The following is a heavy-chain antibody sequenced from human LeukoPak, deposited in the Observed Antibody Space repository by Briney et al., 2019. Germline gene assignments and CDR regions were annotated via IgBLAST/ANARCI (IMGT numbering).Heavy chain of an antibody. CDR2: ISGSGGRT. V-gene: IGHV3-23*01. CDR3: ARGGAVAGTKDY. Sequence: TGGSLRLSCAASGFTFSNYAMSWVRQAPGKGLEWVSVISGSGGRTYYADSVKGRFTISRDNSKNTLYLQMNSLRAEDTAVYYCARGGAVAGTKDYWGQGTLVTVSS. D-gene: IGHD6-19*01. J-gene: IGHJ4*02. CDR1: GFTFSNYA.